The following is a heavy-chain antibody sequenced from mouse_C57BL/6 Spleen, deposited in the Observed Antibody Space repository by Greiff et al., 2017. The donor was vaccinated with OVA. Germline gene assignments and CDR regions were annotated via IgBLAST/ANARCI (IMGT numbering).Heavy chain of an antibody. D-gene: IGHD1-1*01. CDR3: ARCLYGNTYGFAY. CDR2: INPNNGGT. J-gene: IGHJ3*01. V-gene: IGHV1-26*01. Sequence: VQLQQSGPELVKPGASVKISCKASGYTFTDYYMNWVKQSHGKSLEWIGDINPNNGGTSYNQKFKGKATLTVDKSYRTAYMELRSLTSEDSAVYYCARCLYGNTYGFAYWGQGTLVTVSA. CDR1: GYTFTDYY.